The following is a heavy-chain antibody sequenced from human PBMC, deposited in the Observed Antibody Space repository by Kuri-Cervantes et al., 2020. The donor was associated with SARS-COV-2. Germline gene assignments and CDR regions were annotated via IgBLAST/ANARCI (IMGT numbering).Heavy chain of an antibody. Sequence: SETLSLTCTVSGGSISSSSYYWGWIRQPPGKGLEWIGYIYYRGSTNYNPSLKSRVTISVDTSKNQFSLKLSSVTAADTAVYYCAREIAARPYFDYWGQGTLVTVSS. CDR2: IYYRGST. CDR1: GGSISSSSYY. V-gene: IGHV4-61*01. CDR3: AREIAARPYFDY. J-gene: IGHJ4*02. D-gene: IGHD6-6*01.